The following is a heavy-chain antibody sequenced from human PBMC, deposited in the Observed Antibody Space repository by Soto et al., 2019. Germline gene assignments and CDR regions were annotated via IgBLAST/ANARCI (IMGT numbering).Heavy chain of an antibody. CDR1: GFTFSSYA. Sequence: SLRLSCAASGFTFSSYAMHWVRQAPGKGLEWVAVISYDGSNKYYADSVKGRFTISRDNSKNTLYLQMNSLRAEDTAVYYCARETAAGWFDPWGQGTLVTVSS. CDR2: ISYDGSNK. CDR3: ARETAAGWFDP. D-gene: IGHD6-13*01. J-gene: IGHJ5*02. V-gene: IGHV3-30-3*01.